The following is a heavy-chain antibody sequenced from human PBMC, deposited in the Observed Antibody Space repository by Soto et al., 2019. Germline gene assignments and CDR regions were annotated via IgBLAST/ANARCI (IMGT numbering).Heavy chain of an antibody. J-gene: IGHJ4*02. CDR1: GGSISSYY. D-gene: IGHD3-10*01. CDR2: IYYSGST. CDR3: ARWSLGSGWSYFDY. Sequence: SETLSLTCTVSGGSISSYYWSWIRQPPGKGLEWIGYIYYSGSTNYNPSLKSRVTISVDTSKNQFSLKLSSVTAADTAVYYCARWSLGSGWSYFDYWGQGTLVTVSS. V-gene: IGHV4-59*01.